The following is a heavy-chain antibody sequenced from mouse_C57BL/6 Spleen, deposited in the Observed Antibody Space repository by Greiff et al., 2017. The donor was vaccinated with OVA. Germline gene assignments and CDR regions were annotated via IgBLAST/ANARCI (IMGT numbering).Heavy chain of an antibody. CDR2: IWSGGST. V-gene: IGHV2-2*01. CDR3: ARNPYDYDGGLAY. Sequence: VQLQESGPGLVQPSQSLSITCTVSGFSLTSYGVHWVRQSPGKGLEWLGVIWSGGSTDYNAAFISRLSISKDNSKSQVFFKMNSLQADDTAIYYCARNPYDYDGGLAYWGQGTLVTVSA. J-gene: IGHJ3*01. D-gene: IGHD2-4*01. CDR1: GFSLTSYG.